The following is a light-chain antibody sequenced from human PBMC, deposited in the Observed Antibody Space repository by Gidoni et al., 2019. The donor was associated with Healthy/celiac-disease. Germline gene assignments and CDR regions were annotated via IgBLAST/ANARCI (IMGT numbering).Light chain of an antibody. V-gene: IGKV1-39*01. CDR3: QQSYSTRWT. CDR2: AAS. J-gene: IGKJ1*01. CDR1: QSISSY. Sequence: DIQMTQSPSSLSASVGDRVTITCRASQSISSYLNSYQQKPGKAPKLLIYAASSLQSGVPSRFSGGGSGTDFTLTISSLQPEDFATYYCQQSYSTRWTFGQGTRVEIK.